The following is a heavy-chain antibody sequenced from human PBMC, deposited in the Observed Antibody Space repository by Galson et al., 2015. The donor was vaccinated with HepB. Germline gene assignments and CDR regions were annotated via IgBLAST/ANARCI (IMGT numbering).Heavy chain of an antibody. D-gene: IGHD4-17*01. CDR2: INAGDGNT. Sequence: SVKVSCKASGYNFINYEIHWVRQAPGQRLEWMGWINAGDGNTKYSQKFQGRVTITWDTSASTAYMELSTLRSEDTAVYYCARVERGTVTTPLDYWGQGTLVTVSS. CDR3: ARVERGTVTTPLDY. V-gene: IGHV1-3*01. CDR1: GYNFINYE. J-gene: IGHJ4*02.